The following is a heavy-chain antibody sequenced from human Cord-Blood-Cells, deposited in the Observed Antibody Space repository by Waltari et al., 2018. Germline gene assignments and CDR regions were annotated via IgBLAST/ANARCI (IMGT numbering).Heavy chain of an antibody. CDR3: AGAARRDCSSTSCQFDY. J-gene: IGHJ4*02. CDR2: IIPNLGIA. D-gene: IGHD2-2*01. CDR1: EGTVTRFA. Sequence: QVQLVQSGAAVKKPGSSVKGSSKASEGTVTRFATGWVRAAPGPGLGWMGRIIPNLGIANYAQKFQGRVTITADKSTSTAYMELSSLRSEDTAVYYCAGAARRDCSSTSCQFDYWGQGTLVTVSS. V-gene: IGHV1-69*09.